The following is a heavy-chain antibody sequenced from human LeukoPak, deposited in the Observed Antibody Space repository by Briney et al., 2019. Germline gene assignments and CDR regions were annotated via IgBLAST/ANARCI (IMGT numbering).Heavy chain of an antibody. D-gene: IGHD6-19*01. Sequence: ASVKVSCKASGYTFTSYYMHWVRQAPGQGLEWMGIINPSGGSTSYAQKFQGRVTMTRDTSTCTVYMELSSLRSEDTAVYYCAREGDSSGWYMDFDYWGQGTLVTVSS. CDR2: INPSGGST. CDR1: GYTFTSYY. J-gene: IGHJ4*02. CDR3: AREGDSSGWYMDFDY. V-gene: IGHV1-46*01.